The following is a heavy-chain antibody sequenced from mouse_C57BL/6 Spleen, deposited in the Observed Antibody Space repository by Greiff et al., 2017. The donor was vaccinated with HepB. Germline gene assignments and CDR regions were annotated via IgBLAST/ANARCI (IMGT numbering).Heavy chain of an antibody. CDR2: IKPNYGTT. CDR1: GYSFTDYN. D-gene: IGHD2-4*01. Sequence: VQLQQSGPELVKPGASVKISCKASGYSFTDYNMNWVKQSNGKSLEWIGVIKPNYGTTSYNQKFKGKATLTVDQSSSTAYMQLNSLTSEDSAVYYCARSGDYDRRYYFDYWGQGTTLTVSS. J-gene: IGHJ2*01. V-gene: IGHV1-39*01. CDR3: ARSGDYDRRYYFDY.